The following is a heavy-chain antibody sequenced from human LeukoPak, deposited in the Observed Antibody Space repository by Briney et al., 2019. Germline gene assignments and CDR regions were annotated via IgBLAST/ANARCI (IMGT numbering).Heavy chain of an antibody. V-gene: IGHV3-66*01. D-gene: IGHD4-17*01. CDR3: AKDPRVTISWFDP. Sequence: PGGSLRLSCAASGFTVSSKYMSWVRQAPGKGLEWVSVIYSGGNTYYADSVKGRFTISRDNSKNTLYLQMNSLRAEDTAVYYCAKDPRVTISWFDPWGQGTLVTVSS. J-gene: IGHJ5*02. CDR1: GFTVSSKY. CDR2: IYSGGNT.